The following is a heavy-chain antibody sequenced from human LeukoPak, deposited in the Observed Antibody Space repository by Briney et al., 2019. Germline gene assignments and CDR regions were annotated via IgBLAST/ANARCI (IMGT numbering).Heavy chain of an antibody. CDR2: ISSSSSTV. CDR1: GFTFSSYS. D-gene: IGHD6-13*01. V-gene: IGHV3-48*02. J-gene: IGHJ5*02. Sequence: GGSLRLSCAASGFTFSSYSMNWVRQAPGKGLEWVSYISSSSSTVYYADSVKGRFTISRDNAKNSLYLQMNSLRDEDTAVYYCARDLAAAGLNWFDPWGQGTLVTVSS. CDR3: ARDLAAAGLNWFDP.